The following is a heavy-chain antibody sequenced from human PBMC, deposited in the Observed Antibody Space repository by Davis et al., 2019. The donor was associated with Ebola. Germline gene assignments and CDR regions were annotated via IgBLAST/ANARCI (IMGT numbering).Heavy chain of an antibody. Sequence: SVKVSCKASGYTFTSYDINWVRQATGQGLEWMGRIIPILGIANYTQKFQGRVTITADKSTSTAYMELSSLRSEDTAVYYCASDVVVTAIYYYYGMDVWGQGTTVTVSS. J-gene: IGHJ6*02. CDR1: GYTFTSYD. V-gene: IGHV1-69*04. CDR3: ASDVVVTAIYYYYGMDV. D-gene: IGHD2-21*02. CDR2: IIPILGIA.